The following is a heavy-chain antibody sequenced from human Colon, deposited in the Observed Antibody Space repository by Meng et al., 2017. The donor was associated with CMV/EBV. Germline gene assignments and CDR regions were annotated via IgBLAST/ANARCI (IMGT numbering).Heavy chain of an antibody. CDR1: GGAFRDYY. CDR2: INHRGST. CDR3: ARGRYCIGTSCQPRKYYFVMDV. V-gene: IGHV4-34*01. Sequence: SETLSLTCTVYGGAFRDYYWTWIRQAPGKGLEWIGEINHRGSTYYNSSLKSRVTIPGDTSKNQVSLKVTSVTVADTAVYYCARGRYCIGTSCQPRKYYFVMDVWGQGTTVTVSS. D-gene: IGHD2-2*01. J-gene: IGHJ6*02.